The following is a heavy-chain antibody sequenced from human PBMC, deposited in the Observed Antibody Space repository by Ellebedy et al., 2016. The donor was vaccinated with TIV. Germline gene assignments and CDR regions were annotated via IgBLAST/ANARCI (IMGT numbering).Heavy chain of an antibody. J-gene: IGHJ6*02. D-gene: IGHD2-21*01. CDR1: GFSFSSAG. CDR3: ARGDIPDGMDV. V-gene: IGHV3-21*01. Sequence: PGGSLRPSCAAAGFSFSSAGLNWVRQAPGKGLEWISYISSSGSFIYYADSLKGRFTISRDNAKNSLYLQMNSLRAEDTAVYYCARGDIPDGMDVWGQGTTVTVSS. CDR2: ISSSGSFI.